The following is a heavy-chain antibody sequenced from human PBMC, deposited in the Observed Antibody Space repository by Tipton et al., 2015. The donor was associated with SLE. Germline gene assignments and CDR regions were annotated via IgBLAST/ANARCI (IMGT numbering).Heavy chain of an antibody. Sequence: QLVQSGAEVKKPGASVKVSCKASGYTFSSYGISWVRQAPGQGLEWMGIINPSGGSTSYAQKFQGRVTMTRDTSTSTVYMELSSLRSEDTAAYYCARAYDFWSGYADYWGQGTLVTVSS. D-gene: IGHD3-3*01. CDR1: GYTFSSYG. V-gene: IGHV1-46*01. CDR2: INPSGGST. CDR3: ARAYDFWSGYADY. J-gene: IGHJ4*02.